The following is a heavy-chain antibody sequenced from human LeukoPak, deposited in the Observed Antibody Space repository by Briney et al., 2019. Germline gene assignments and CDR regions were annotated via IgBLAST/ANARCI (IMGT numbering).Heavy chain of an antibody. V-gene: IGHV5-51*01. CDR1: GXRFTSYW. J-gene: IGHJ4*02. CDR3: ARQFGGNSEFDY. CDR2: IYPGDSDI. D-gene: IGHD4-23*01. Sequence: GESLKISCKGSGXRFTSYWIGWVRQMPGKGLEWMGIIYPGDSDIRYNPSFQGQVTTSADKSISTAYLQWSSLKASGTAMYYCARQFGGNSEFDYWGQGTLVTVSS.